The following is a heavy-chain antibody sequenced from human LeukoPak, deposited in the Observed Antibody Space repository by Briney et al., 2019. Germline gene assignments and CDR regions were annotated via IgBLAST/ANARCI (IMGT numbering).Heavy chain of an antibody. J-gene: IGHJ4*02. D-gene: IGHD6-13*01. CDR2: ISGSGGRT. CDR1: GFTFSSYA. V-gene: IGHV3-23*01. Sequence: PGGSLRLSCAASGFTFSSYAMSWVRPAPGKGLEWVSAISGSGGRTYYADSVKGRFTISRDNSKNTLYLQMNSLRAEDTAVYYCAKELLAAAGTPGDYWGQGTLVTVSS. CDR3: AKELLAAAGTPGDY.